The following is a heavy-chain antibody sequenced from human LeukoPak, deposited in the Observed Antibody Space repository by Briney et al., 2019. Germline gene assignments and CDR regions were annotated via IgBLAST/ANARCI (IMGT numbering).Heavy chain of an antibody. D-gene: IGHD3-3*01. CDR3: AREERRRYYDFWSGYQDFAFDY. CDR2: IKQDGSEK. CDR1: GFTFRSYW. Sequence: PGGSLRLSCGASGFTFRSYWMSWVRQAPGKGLEWVANIKQDGSEKNYVDSVKGRFTNSRDNAKNSLYLQMNSLRAEDTALYYCAREERRRYYDFWSGYQDFAFDYWGQGTLVTVFS. J-gene: IGHJ4*02. V-gene: IGHV3-7*01.